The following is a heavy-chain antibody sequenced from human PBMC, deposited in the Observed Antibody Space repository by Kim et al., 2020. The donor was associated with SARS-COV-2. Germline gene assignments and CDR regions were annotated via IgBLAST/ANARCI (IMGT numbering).Heavy chain of an antibody. CDR2: IYPADSDT. D-gene: IGHD2-2*01. Sequence: GESLKISCKGSGYSFTSYWIDWVRQVPGQGLEWMGIIYPADSDTRYSPSFQGQVTISAERSTNTAYLQWNSLKASDTAMYYCVRQGHSSSGDYWGQGTLVTVSS. CDR1: GYSFTSYW. V-gene: IGHV5-51*01. CDR3: VRQGHSSSGDY. J-gene: IGHJ4*02.